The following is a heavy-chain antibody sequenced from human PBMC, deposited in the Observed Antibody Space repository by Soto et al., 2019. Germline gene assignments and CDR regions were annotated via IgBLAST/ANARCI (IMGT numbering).Heavy chain of an antibody. V-gene: IGHV4-39*01. J-gene: IGHJ4*02. CDR1: GGSISSSSYY. Sequence: SQTLSLTCTVSGGSISSSSYYWGWIRQPPGKGLEWIGSIYYSGSTYYNPSLKSRVTISVDTSKNQFSLKLSSVTAADTAVYYCAGKTDLTTVTQDYFDYWGQGTLVTVSS. CDR3: AGKTDLTTVTQDYFDY. D-gene: IGHD4-17*01. CDR2: IYYSGST.